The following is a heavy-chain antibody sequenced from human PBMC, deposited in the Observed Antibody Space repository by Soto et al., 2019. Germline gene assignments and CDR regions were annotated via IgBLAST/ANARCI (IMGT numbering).Heavy chain of an antibody. V-gene: IGHV3-43D*04. D-gene: IGHD2-2*02. CDR2: ISWDGGST. J-gene: IGHJ6*02. CDR3: AKDSLARYCSSTSCYRGSSYYYGMDV. Sequence: QTVGSLRLSCAASGFTFDDYAMHWVRQAPGKGLEWVSLISWDGGSTYYADSVKGRFTISRDNSKNSLYLQMNSLRAEDTALYYCAKDSLARYCSSTSCYRGSSYYYGMDVWGQGTTVTVSS. CDR1: GFTFDDYA.